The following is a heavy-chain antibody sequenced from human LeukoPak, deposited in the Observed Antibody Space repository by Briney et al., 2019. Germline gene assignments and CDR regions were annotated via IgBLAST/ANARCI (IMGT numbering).Heavy chain of an antibody. CDR3: ACNYGSGSYYNVAFDI. Sequence: GGSLRLSCAASGFTFSNYWMHWVRQAPGKGLVWVSRINSDGINTSYADSVKGRFTISRDNAKNTLNLQMNSLRSEDTAVYYCACNYGSGSYYNVAFDIWGQGTTVTVSS. V-gene: IGHV3-74*01. J-gene: IGHJ3*02. D-gene: IGHD3-10*01. CDR2: INSDGINT. CDR1: GFTFSNYW.